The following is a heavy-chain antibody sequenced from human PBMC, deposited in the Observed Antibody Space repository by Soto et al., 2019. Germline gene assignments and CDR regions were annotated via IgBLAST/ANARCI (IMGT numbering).Heavy chain of an antibody. V-gene: IGHV4-59*01. J-gene: IGHJ6*02. CDR2: IYYSGST. CDR3: ASSNIAAAGYYCDGMDV. Sequence: SDTPSLTFTVSGCSISSYYWSWIGQPPGKGLEWIGYIYYSGSTNYNPSLKSRVTISVDTSKNQFSLKLSSVTAADTAVYYCASSNIAAAGYYCDGMDVWGRGTTVSVSS. D-gene: IGHD6-13*01. CDR1: GCSISSYY.